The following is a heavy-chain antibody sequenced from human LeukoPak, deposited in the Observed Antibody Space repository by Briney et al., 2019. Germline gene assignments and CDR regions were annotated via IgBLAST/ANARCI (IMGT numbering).Heavy chain of an antibody. CDR3: ARGSAYCGRDCYLHFDY. CDR2: ISSSSSDI. Sequence: PGGSLRLSCAASGFTFSSYSLSWVRQAPGKGLEWVSSISSSSSDISYADSVKGRFTISRDNAKNSVYLQMNSLRAEDTAVYYCARGSAYCGRDCYLHFDYWGQGTLVTVSS. V-gene: IGHV3-21*01. CDR1: GFTFSSYS. D-gene: IGHD2-21*02. J-gene: IGHJ4*02.